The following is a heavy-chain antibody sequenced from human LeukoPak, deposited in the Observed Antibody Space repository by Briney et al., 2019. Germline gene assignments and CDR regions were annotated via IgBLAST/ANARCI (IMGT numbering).Heavy chain of an antibody. V-gene: IGHV3-23*01. CDR1: GFTFSSYA. CDR2: ISGSGGST. J-gene: IGHJ4*02. CDR3: ARGDDYGDSLVAY. Sequence: GGSLRLSCAASGFTFSSYAMSWVRQAPGKGLEWVSAISGSGGSTYYADSVKGWFTISRDNSKNTLYLQMNSLRAEDTAVYYCARGDDYGDSLVAYWGQGTLVTVSS. D-gene: IGHD4-17*01.